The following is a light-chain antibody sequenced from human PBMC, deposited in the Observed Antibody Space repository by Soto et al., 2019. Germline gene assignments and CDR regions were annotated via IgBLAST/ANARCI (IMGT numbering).Light chain of an antibody. CDR1: QSISSN. CDR2: GAS. CDR3: QQYGSSPT. V-gene: IGKV3-15*01. Sequence: EIVMTQSPATLSVSPGERATLSCRASQSISSNLVWYQQKAGQAPRLLIYGASTRATGIPARFSGSGSGTDFTLTISRLEPEDFAVYYCQQYGSSPTFGQGTRLEIK. J-gene: IGKJ5*01.